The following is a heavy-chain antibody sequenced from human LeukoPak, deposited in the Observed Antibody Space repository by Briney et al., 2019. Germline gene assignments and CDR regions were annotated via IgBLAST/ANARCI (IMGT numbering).Heavy chain of an antibody. D-gene: IGHD6-13*01. V-gene: IGHV3-23*01. J-gene: IGHJ4*02. CDR3: ARHWGMKPAAGTPLDY. CDR1: GFTFSSYA. Sequence: GGSLRLSCAASGFTFSSYAMSWVRQAPGKGLEWVSAISGSGGSTYYADSVKGRFTISRDNSKNTLYLQMNSLRAEDTAVYYCARHWGMKPAAGTPLDYWGQGTLVTVSS. CDR2: ISGSGGST.